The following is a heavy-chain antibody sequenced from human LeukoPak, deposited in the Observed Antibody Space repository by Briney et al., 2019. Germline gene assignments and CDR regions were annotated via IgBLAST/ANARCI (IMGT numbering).Heavy chain of an antibody. CDR1: GFTFSSYA. D-gene: IGHD4-11*01. V-gene: IGHV3-23*01. CDR2: ISGSGGSI. Sequence: GGSLRLSCAASGFTFSSYAMSWVRQAPGKGLEWVSAISGSGGSIYYADSVKGRFTISRDNSKNTLYLQMNSLRAEDTAVYYCAKGTTFNYYYYMDVWGKGTTVTVSS. J-gene: IGHJ6*03. CDR3: AKGTTFNYYYYMDV.